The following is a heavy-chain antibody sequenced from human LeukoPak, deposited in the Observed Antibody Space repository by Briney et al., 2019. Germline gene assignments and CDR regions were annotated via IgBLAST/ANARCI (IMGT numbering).Heavy chain of an antibody. CDR3: ARHGVAPTGRSWSYFDY. CDR1: GASINFYY. D-gene: IGHD5-12*01. V-gene: IGHV4-59*08. J-gene: IGHJ4*02. Sequence: SETLSLTCTVSGASINFYYWGWIRQLPGQGLEWIGYIHYTGATHYNPSLKTRVNISLDTSKNQFSLKLSSVTAADTAVYYCARHGVAPTGRSWSYFDYWGQGTLVTVSS. CDR2: IHYTGAT.